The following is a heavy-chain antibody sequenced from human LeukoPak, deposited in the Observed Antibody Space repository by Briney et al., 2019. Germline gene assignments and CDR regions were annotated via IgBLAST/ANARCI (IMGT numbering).Heavy chain of an antibody. CDR3: ARAKTLWSVVDY. V-gene: IGHV4-59*01. CDR2: ISYSGNT. Sequence: SETLSLTCTISGASISSFHWSWIRQPPGKGLEWIGNISYSGNTDHSPSLKSRVTISVDTSKNQFSLKLSSVTAADTAVYYCARAKTLWSVVDYWGQGTLVTVSS. D-gene: IGHD3-10*01. CDR1: GASISSFH. J-gene: IGHJ4*02.